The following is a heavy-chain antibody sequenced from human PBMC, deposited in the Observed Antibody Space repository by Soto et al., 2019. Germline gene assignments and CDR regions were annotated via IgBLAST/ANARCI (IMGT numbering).Heavy chain of an antibody. D-gene: IGHD2-2*01. Sequence: VQLVESGGGLVQPGESLRLSCTASGLTFSISWMTWVRQAPGEGLEWVSNINPAGNVQHYADSVKERFTISRDNAKNSLFLQMSGLRVEDTAVYYCAPANTPYAFDIWGQGTMVTVSS. V-gene: IGHV3-7*01. CDR2: INPAGNVQ. CDR1: GLTFSISW. J-gene: IGHJ3*02. CDR3: APANTPYAFDI.